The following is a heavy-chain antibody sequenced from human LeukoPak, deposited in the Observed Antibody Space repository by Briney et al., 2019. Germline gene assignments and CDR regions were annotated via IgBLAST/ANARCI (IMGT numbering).Heavy chain of an antibody. Sequence: ASVKVSCKASGYTFTGYYMHWVRQAPGQGLEWMGWINPNSGGTNYAQEFQGRVTMTRDTSISTAYMELSRLRSDDTAVYYCAREGVDYDSSGHCDCWGQGTLVTVSS. CDR3: AREGVDYDSSGHCDC. V-gene: IGHV1-2*02. CDR1: GYTFTGYY. J-gene: IGHJ4*02. D-gene: IGHD3-22*01. CDR2: INPNSGGT.